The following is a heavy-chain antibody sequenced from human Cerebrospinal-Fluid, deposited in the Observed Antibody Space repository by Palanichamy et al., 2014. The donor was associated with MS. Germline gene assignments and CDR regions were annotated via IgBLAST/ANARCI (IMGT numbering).Heavy chain of an antibody. D-gene: IGHD4-23*01. V-gene: IGHV1-3*04. Sequence: QVQLVQPGAEVKKPGAAVKVSCKAPGYIFNNYGMHWVRQAPGQRLEWMGWINTDNGNTKYSQKFQGRVIITRDRSASTIYMEMTNLRSEDTAVFYCARGVGSPLILDYWGQGTLVTVSS. J-gene: IGHJ4*02. CDR2: INTDNGNT. CDR1: GYIFNNYG. CDR3: ARGVGSPLILDY.